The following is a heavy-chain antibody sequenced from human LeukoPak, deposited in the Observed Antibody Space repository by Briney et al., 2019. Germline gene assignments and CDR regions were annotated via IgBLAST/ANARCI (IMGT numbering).Heavy chain of an antibody. J-gene: IGHJ3*02. CDR3: ARAWPRDAFDI. D-gene: IGHD5-12*01. CDR1: FXXXX. Sequence: FXXXXXHWVXXXXGQGLEWMGWINPNSGGTNYAQKFQGRVTMTRDTSISTAYMELSRLRSDDTAVYYCARAWPRDAFDIWGQGTMVTVSS. V-gene: IGHV1-2*02. CDR2: INPNSGGT.